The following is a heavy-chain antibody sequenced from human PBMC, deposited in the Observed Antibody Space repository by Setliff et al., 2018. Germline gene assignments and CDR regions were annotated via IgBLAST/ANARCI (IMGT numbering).Heavy chain of an antibody. CDR2: IKQDGSVK. CDR3: ARDPFGNPVFDP. J-gene: IGHJ5*02. Sequence: PGESLKISCAASEFTFSSYWMNWVRQAPGKGLEWVANIKQDGSVKNYVDSVKGRFSISRDNTKNSLYLQMNSLRAEDTAVYYCARDPFGNPVFDPWGQGTLVTVSS. CDR1: EFTFSSYW. D-gene: IGHD3-10*01. V-gene: IGHV3-7*01.